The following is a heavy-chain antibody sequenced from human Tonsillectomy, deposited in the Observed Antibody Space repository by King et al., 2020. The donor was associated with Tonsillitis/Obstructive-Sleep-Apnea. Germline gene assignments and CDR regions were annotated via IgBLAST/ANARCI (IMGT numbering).Heavy chain of an antibody. CDR2: SNHSGST. V-gene: IGHV4-34*01. J-gene: IGHJ4*02. Sequence: VQLQQWGTGLLKPSETLSLTCAVYGGSFSGYYWSWIRQPPGKGLEWIAESNHSGSTNYNPSLKSRVTVSVDTSKNQFSLNLSSVTAADTAIYYCARSTMFGVVITPLYFDSWGQGTLVTVSS. D-gene: IGHD3-3*01. CDR1: GGSFSGYY. CDR3: ARSTMFGVVITPLYFDS.